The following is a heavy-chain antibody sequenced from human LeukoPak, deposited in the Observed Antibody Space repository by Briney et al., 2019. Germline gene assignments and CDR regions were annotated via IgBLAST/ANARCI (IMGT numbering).Heavy chain of an antibody. V-gene: IGHV1-2*02. Sequence: GASVKVSCKASGYTFTDYYIHWVRQAPGQGLEWMGWIFPKNGDTNYAQSFQGRVTMTRDTSISTAYMELTRLTSDDTAVYSCATIEGRAGTDWGQGTLVTVSS. D-gene: IGHD6-19*01. CDR1: GYTFTDYY. CDR2: IFPKNGDT. J-gene: IGHJ4*02. CDR3: ATIEGRAGTD.